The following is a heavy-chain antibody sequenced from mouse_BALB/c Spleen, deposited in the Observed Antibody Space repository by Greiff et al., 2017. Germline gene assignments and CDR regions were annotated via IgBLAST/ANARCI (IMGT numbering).Heavy chain of an antibody. J-gene: IGHJ3*01. Sequence: VKLMESGAELVRPGASVTLSCKASGYTFTDYEMHWVKQTPVHGLEWIGAIDPETGGTAYNQKFKGKATLTADKSSSTAYMELRSLTSEDSAVYYCTREGYGLFAYWGQGTLVTVSA. D-gene: IGHD1-1*02. CDR1: GYTFTDYE. V-gene: IGHV1-15*01. CDR2: IDPETGGT. CDR3: TREGYGLFAY.